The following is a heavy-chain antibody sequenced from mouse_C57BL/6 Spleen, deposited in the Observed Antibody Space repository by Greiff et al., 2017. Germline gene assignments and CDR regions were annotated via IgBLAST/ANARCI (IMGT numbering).Heavy chain of an antibody. V-gene: IGHV1-69*01. CDR3: AREGGDHLKDGYPY. Sequence: QVQLQQPGAELVMPGASVKLSCKASGYTFTSYWMHWVKQRPGQGLEWIGEIDPSDSYTNYNQKFKGKSTLTVDKSSSTAYMQLSSLTSEDSAVYYCAREGGDHLKDGYPYWGQGTSVTVSS. D-gene: IGHD2-3*01. CDR2: IDPSDSYT. CDR1: GYTFTSYW. J-gene: IGHJ4*01.